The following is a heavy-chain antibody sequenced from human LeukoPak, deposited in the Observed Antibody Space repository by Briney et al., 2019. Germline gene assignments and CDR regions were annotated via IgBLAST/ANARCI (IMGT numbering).Heavy chain of an antibody. D-gene: IGHD3-22*01. V-gene: IGHV3-66*04. CDR1: GFTVRSNY. J-gene: IGHJ3*01. CDR3: ARPRGPNYQDRREFGGPEAFDV. Sequence: PGGSLRLSCAASGFTVRSNYMSWVRQAPGKGLEWVSVIYNGGSTYYADSVKGRFTISSDNSKNTLYLQMNSLRAEDTAVYYCARPRGPNYQDRREFGGPEAFDVWGQGTMVTVSS. CDR2: IYNGGST.